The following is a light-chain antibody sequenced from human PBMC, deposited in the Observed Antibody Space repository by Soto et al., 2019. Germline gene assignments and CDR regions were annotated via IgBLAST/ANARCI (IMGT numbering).Light chain of an antibody. J-gene: IGLJ3*02. CDR2: STS. CDR1: TSNIGGHT. CDR3: ATWDGSLSGWV. V-gene: IGLV1-44*01. Sequence: QSVLTQPPSASGTPGQRVTISCSGSTSNIGGHTVNWFQQLPGTAPKLLIYSTSQRPSGVPDRFSGSKSGTSASLAISGLQSEDEADYYCATWDGSLSGWVFGGGTKLTVL.